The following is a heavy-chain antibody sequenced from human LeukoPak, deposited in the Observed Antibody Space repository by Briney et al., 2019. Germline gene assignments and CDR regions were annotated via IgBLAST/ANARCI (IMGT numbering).Heavy chain of an antibody. D-gene: IGHD2-15*01. J-gene: IGHJ4*02. Sequence: ASVKVSCKASGYTFTSYAMHWVRQAPGQRLEWMGWINAGNGNTKYSQKFQGRVTIIRDTSASTAYMELSSLRSEDTAVYYCARDYGRIAAPPRLYFDYWGQGTLVTVSS. CDR1: GYTFTSYA. V-gene: IGHV1-3*01. CDR3: ARDYGRIAAPPRLYFDY. CDR2: INAGNGNT.